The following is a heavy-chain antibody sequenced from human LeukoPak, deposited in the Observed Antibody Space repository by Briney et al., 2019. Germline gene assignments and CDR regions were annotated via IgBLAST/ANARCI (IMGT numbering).Heavy chain of an antibody. CDR2: ISAYNGNT. D-gene: IGHD6-19*01. J-gene: IGHJ6*02. CDR3: ARRAPVPWLVQGIYYYYGMDV. V-gene: IGHV1-18*01. CDR1: GYTFTSYG. Sequence: ASVKVSCKASGYTFTSYGISWVRQAPGQGLEWMGWISAYNGNTNYAQKLQGRVTMTTDTSTSTAYMELRSLRSDDTAVYYCARRAPVPWLVQGIYYYYGMDVWGQGTTVTVSS.